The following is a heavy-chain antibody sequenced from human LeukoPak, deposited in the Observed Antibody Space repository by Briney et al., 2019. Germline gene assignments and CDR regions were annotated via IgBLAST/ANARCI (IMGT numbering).Heavy chain of an antibody. V-gene: IGHV5-51*01. Sequence: PGESLKISCKGSGYSFTTYWIAWVRQMPGEGLEWMGIIYPGDSDTRYSPSFQGQVTISADKSISTAYLQWSSLKASDTAMYYCARSNYYDSYTNYWGQGTLVTVSS. CDR2: IYPGDSDT. D-gene: IGHD3-22*01. CDR3: ARSNYYDSYTNY. CDR1: GYSFTTYW. J-gene: IGHJ4*02.